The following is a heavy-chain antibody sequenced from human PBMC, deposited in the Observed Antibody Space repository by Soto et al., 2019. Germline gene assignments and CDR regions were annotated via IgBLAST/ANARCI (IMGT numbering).Heavy chain of an antibody. J-gene: IGHJ3*02. CDR2: IYHSGST. Sequence: AAETLSLTCTVSGGSISSYYWSWIRQPPGKGLEWIGEIYHSGSTNYNPSLKSRVTISVDKSKNQFSLKLSSVTAADTAVYYCASTTINADYYDSSGYPPPAFGIWGQGTMVTVSS. V-gene: IGHV4-59*12. D-gene: IGHD3-22*01. CDR1: GGSISSYY. CDR3: ASTTINADYYDSSGYPPPAFGI.